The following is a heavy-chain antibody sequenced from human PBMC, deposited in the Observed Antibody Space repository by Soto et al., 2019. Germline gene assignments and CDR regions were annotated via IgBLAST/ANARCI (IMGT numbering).Heavy chain of an antibody. CDR1: GYSFTSLD. Sequence: QVQLVQSGAEVREPGASVKVSCKASGYSFTSLDINWVRQTAGQGLEWMGWMQPSTGRTGYAQKFQGRVTMTRDTSINPAYMELTTLTSDDPAFLYRARGGSSGVDYWGQGTLVNGSS. CDR2: MQPSTGRT. J-gene: IGHJ4*02. D-gene: IGHD3-10*01. CDR3: ARGGSSGVDY. V-gene: IGHV1-8*01.